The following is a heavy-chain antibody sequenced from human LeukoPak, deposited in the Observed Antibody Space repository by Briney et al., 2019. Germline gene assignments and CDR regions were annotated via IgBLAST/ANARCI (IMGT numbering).Heavy chain of an antibody. CDR1: GGSVRSGDYY. CDR2: IHESGST. D-gene: IGHD3-10*01. V-gene: IGHV4-31*03. Sequence: SETLSRTCTVSGGSVRSGDYYWCWIRQHPGKGLEWIGYIHESGSTYYNPSLKSRSTISVDTSKNLFSLTLKSVTAADTAVYYCSRDRITGGGEHGMDVWGQGTTVTVSS. J-gene: IGHJ6*02. CDR3: SRDRITGGGEHGMDV.